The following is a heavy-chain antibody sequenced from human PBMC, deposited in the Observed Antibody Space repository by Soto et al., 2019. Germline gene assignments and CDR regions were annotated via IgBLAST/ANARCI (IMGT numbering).Heavy chain of an antibody. CDR2: INPIDGSR. D-gene: IGHD2-2*01. CDR3: ASPTRDIVLVPAAADYYGMDV. V-gene: IGHV1-46*01. Sequence: VSCKASGYIFTSYYLHWVRQAPGQGLEWMGWINPIDGSRMFAQSFQGRVTITTDTSTSTVYMELSSLRSEDTAVYYCASPTRDIVLVPAAADYYGMDVWG. CDR1: GYIFTSYY. J-gene: IGHJ6*02.